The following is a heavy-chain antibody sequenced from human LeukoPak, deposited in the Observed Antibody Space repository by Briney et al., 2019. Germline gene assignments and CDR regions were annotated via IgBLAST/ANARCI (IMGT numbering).Heavy chain of an antibody. CDR3: AGAGDGSGSYYAHDY. J-gene: IGHJ4*02. D-gene: IGHD3-10*01. Sequence: PGGSLRLSCAASGFTFSSYGMHWVRQAPGKGLEWVAVISYDGSNKYYADSVKGRFTISRDNSKNTLYLQMNSLRAEDTAVYYCAGAGDGSGSYYAHDYWGQGTLVTVSS. CDR2: ISYDGSNK. CDR1: GFTFSSYG. V-gene: IGHV3-30*03.